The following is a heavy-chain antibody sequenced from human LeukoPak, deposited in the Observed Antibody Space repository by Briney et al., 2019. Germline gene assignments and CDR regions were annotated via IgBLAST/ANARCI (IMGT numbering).Heavy chain of an antibody. CDR1: GGTFSSYA. Sequence: ASVTVSCTASGGTFSSYAISWVRQAPGQGLEWMGRINPNSGDTNYAQKFQGRVTMTRDTSISTAYVELSRLRSDDTAVYYCARDYCSSTSCLFDYWGQGTLVTVSS. CDR2: INPNSGDT. D-gene: IGHD2-2*01. J-gene: IGHJ4*02. V-gene: IGHV1-2*06. CDR3: ARDYCSSTSCLFDY.